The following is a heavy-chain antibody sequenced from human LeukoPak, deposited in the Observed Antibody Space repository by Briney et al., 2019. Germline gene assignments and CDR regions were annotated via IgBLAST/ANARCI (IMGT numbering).Heavy chain of an antibody. CDR2: ISAYNGNT. Sequence: ASVKVSCKASGYTFTSYGISWVRQAPGQGLEWMGWISAYNGNTNYAQKLQGRVTMTTDTSTSTAYMELRSLRSDDTAVYYCARARRYSSGKNWFDPWGQGTLVTVSS. CDR3: ARARRYSSGKNWFDP. CDR1: GYTFTSYG. V-gene: IGHV1-18*01. J-gene: IGHJ5*02. D-gene: IGHD6-19*01.